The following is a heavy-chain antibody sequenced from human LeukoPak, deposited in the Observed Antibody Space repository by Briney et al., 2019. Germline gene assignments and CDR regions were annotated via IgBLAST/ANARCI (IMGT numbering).Heavy chain of an antibody. V-gene: IGHV1-69*13. D-gene: IGHD3-9*01. CDR3: ARDQNILTGYYLNDAFDI. J-gene: IGHJ3*02. CDR2: IIPIFGTA. CDR1: EGTFSSYA. Sequence: GASVKVSCKASEGTFSSYAISWVRQAPGQGLEWMGGIIPIFGTANYAQKFQGRVTIIADESTSTAYMELSSLRSEDTAVYYCARDQNILTGYYLNDAFDIWGQGTMVTVSS.